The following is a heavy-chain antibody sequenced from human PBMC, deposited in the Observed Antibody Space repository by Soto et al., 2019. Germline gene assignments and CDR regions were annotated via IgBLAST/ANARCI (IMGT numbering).Heavy chain of an antibody. CDR1: GGTFSSYA. Sequence: SVKVSCKASGGTFSSYAISWVRQAPGQGLEWMGGIIPIFGTANYAQKFQGRVTITADESTSTAYMELSSLRSEDTAVYYSARDQSPYSGSYHAFDIWGPGTMVTVSS. CDR2: IIPIFGTA. CDR3: ARDQSPYSGSYHAFDI. V-gene: IGHV1-69*13. D-gene: IGHD1-26*01. J-gene: IGHJ3*02.